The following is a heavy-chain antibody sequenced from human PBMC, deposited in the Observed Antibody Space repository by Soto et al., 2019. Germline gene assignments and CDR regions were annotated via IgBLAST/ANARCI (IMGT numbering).Heavy chain of an antibody. J-gene: IGHJ3*02. D-gene: IGHD3-10*01. CDR1: GFTSSSFV. Sequence: QVQLVESGGGVVQPGRSLRLSCAASGFTSSSFVIHWVRPAPGKGLEWLAVISSDGNNQYYADSVKGRFTISRDNSKNTLYLQVNSLRAEDTAVYFCAKERGVLDAFDIWGQGTMVTVSS. V-gene: IGHV3-30*18. CDR3: AKERGVLDAFDI. CDR2: ISSDGNNQ.